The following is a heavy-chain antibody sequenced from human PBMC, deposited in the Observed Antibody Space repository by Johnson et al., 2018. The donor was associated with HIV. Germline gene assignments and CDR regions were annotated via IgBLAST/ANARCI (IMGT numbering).Heavy chain of an antibody. V-gene: IGHV3-23*04. CDR3: ARGLLAGNDAFDI. D-gene: IGHD6-13*01. CDR2: ISGSGGST. Sequence: VQLVESGGGVVQPGRSLRVSCAVSGFTFSNYAMHWVRQAPGKGLEWVSGISGSGGSTYYADSVKGRFTISRDNSKNTLYLQMNSLRAEDTAVYYCARGLLAGNDAFDIWGQGTMVTVSS. J-gene: IGHJ3*02. CDR1: GFTFSNYA.